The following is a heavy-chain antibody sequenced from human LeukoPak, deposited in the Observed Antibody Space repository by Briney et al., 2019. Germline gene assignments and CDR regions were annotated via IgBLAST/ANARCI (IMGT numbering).Heavy chain of an antibody. CDR1: GYSFTSYW. D-gene: IGHD3-3*01. J-gene: IGHJ5*02. CDR2: IYPDDSDT. V-gene: IGHV5-51*01. CDR3: ARTNYDFWSGYWFDP. Sequence: GESLKISCKGSGYSFTSYWIGWVRQMPGKGLEWMGIIYPDDSDTRYSPSFQGQVTISADKSISTAYLQWSSLKASDTAMYYCARTNYDFWSGYWFDPWGQGTLVTVSS.